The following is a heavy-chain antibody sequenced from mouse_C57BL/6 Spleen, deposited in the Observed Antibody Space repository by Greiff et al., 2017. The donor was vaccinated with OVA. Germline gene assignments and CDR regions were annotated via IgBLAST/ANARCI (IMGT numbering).Heavy chain of an antibody. J-gene: IGHJ1*03. CDR1: GYTFTSYW. CDR3: ARSGYDYDVWYFDV. D-gene: IGHD2-4*01. V-gene: IGHV1-69*01. Sequence: QVQLQQPGAELVMPGASVKLSCKASGYTFTSYWMHWVKQRPGQGLEWIGEIDPSDSYTNYNQKFKGKSTLTVDKSSSTAYMQLSSLTSEDSAVYYCARSGYDYDVWYFDVWGTGTTVTVSS. CDR2: IDPSDSYT.